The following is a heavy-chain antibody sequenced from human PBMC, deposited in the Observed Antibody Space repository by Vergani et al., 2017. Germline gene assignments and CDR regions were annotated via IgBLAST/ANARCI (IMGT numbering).Heavy chain of an antibody. CDR2: ISSNGGST. CDR1: GFTFSSYA. J-gene: IGHJ2*01. Sequence: VQLVESGGGLVQPGGSLRLSCSASGFTFSSYAMHWVRQAPGKGLEYVSAISSNGGSTYYADSVKGRFTISRDNSKNTLYLQMNSLRAEDTAVYYCAKDTRYSSVFTTFDLWGRGTLVTGSS. CDR3: AKDTRYSSVFTTFDL. V-gene: IGHV3-64*04. D-gene: IGHD6-19*01.